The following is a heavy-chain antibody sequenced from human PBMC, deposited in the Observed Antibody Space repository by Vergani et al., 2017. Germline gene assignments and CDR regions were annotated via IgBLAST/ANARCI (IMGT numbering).Heavy chain of an antibody. J-gene: IGHJ6*03. D-gene: IGHD3-3*01. CDR3: ARGYDFWSGYYHRYYYMDV. Sequence: QVQLVQSGAEVKKPGSSVKVSCKASGGTFSSYAISWVRQAPGQGLEWMGGIIPIFGTANYAKKFQGRVTITADASTSTAYMELSSLRSEDTAVYYCARGYDFWSGYYHRYYYMDVWGKGTTVTVSS. CDR1: GGTFSSYA. CDR2: IIPIFGTA. V-gene: IGHV1-69*01.